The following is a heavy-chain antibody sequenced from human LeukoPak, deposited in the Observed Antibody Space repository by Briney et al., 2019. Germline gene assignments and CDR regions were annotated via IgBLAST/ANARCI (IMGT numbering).Heavy chain of an antibody. D-gene: IGHD6-13*01. CDR3: ARGGRAAAFDY. Sequence: GGSLRLSCAASGFTFNYYGLHWVRQAPGKGLEWVSYISSSGSTIYYADSVKGRFTISRDNAKNSLYLQMNSLRAEDTAVYYCARGGRAAAFDYWGQGTLVTVSS. CDR2: ISSSGSTI. V-gene: IGHV3-48*04. CDR1: GFTFNYYG. J-gene: IGHJ4*02.